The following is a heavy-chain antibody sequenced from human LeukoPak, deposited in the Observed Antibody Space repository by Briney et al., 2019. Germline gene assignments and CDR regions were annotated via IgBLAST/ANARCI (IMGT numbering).Heavy chain of an antibody. CDR1: GGSISSSSYY. CDR3: AGTTVVRGYYYYMDV. J-gene: IGHJ6*03. Sequence: SETLSLTCTVSGGSISSSSYYWGWIRQPPGKGLEWIGSIYYSGSTYYNPSLKSRVTISVDTSKNQFSLKLSSVTAADTAVYYCAGTTVVRGYYYYMDVWGKGTTVTISS. CDR2: IYYSGST. V-gene: IGHV4-39*01. D-gene: IGHD4-23*01.